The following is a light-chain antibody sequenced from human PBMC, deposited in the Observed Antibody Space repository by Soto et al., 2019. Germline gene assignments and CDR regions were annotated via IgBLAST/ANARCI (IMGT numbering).Light chain of an antibody. CDR2: AAS. V-gene: IGKV1-27*01. CDR1: QGISPY. Sequence: DVQMTQSPSSLSASVGHRVTITCRASQGISPYLAWFQQKPGKVPKLLIYAASTLQSGVPSRFSGSGSGTDFTLTISSLQPEEVATYYCQKYNSAPLTFGGGTKVEI. J-gene: IGKJ4*01. CDR3: QKYNSAPLT.